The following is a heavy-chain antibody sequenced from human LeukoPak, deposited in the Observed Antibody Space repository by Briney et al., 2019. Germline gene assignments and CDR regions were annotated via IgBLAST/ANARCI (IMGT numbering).Heavy chain of an antibody. CDR3: VRDFSGDFAIRVV. CDR1: GFTFSSYG. Sequence: GGSLRLSCAASGFTFSSYGMHWVRQAPGKGLEWVAVISYDGSNKYYADSVKGRFTISRDNSKNTLFLEMNILRAEDTAVYYCVRDFSGDFAIRVVWGQGTTVTVSS. V-gene: IGHV3-30*03. J-gene: IGHJ6*02. D-gene: IGHD2-21*01. CDR2: ISYDGSNK.